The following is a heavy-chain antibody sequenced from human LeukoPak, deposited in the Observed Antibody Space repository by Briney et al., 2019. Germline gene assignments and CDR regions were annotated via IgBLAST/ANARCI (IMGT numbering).Heavy chain of an antibody. J-gene: IGHJ4*02. CDR2: IYNSGTT. CDR3: ARHFGYTQDYFDF. D-gene: IGHD1-1*01. CDR1: GGSISGYY. V-gene: IGHV4-59*08. Sequence: SETLSLTCTASGGSISGYYWTWIRQPPGKGPKWVANIYNSGTTNYNPSLQSRLTISVGTSKNQVSLKLSSVTAADTAIYYCARHFGYTQDYFDFWGQGTLVTVSS.